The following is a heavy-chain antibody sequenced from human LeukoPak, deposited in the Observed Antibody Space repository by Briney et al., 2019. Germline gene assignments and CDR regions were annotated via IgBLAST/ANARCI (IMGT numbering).Heavy chain of an antibody. CDR1: GFTFSAYD. V-gene: IGHV3-23*01. CDR2: TSRNSGA. J-gene: IGHJ3*02. Sequence: QPGGSLRLSCVGSGFTFSAYDMQWVRQAPGKGLEWVSGTSRNSGAHCTDSVKGRFTISRDNSKDTLYLQMDSLRAEDTAVYYCAQGGYFAFDMWGQGTMVTVSS. D-gene: IGHD2-2*03. CDR3: AQGGYFAFDM.